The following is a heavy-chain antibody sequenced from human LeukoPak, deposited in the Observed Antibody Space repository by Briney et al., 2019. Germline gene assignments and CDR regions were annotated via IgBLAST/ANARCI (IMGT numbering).Heavy chain of an antibody. V-gene: IGHV3-74*01. CDR1: GFTLSSYW. CDR3: ARHPNYYDSSGYYKGFDC. D-gene: IGHD3-22*01. CDR2: SNSDGSST. Sequence: GGSLRLSCAASGFTLSSYWMHWVRQAPGKGLIWVSRSNSDGSSTSYADSVQGRFTISRDNAKNSLNLQMNSLRAEDTAVYYCARHPNYYDSSGYYKGFDCWGQGTLVTVSS. J-gene: IGHJ4*02.